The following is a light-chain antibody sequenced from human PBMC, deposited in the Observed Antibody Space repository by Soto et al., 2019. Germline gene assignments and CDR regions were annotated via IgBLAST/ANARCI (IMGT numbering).Light chain of an antibody. V-gene: IGKV1D-12*01. CDR3: QQANSFPLS. Sequence: DIQMTQSPSSLSASIGDRVSITCRASQGVSRWLAWYQQKPGKAPKLLIYAASSLESGVPSRFSGSGSGTDFTPTINSLQPEDFATYYCQQANSFPLSFGGGTKVDIK. CDR1: QGVSRW. J-gene: IGKJ4*01. CDR2: AAS.